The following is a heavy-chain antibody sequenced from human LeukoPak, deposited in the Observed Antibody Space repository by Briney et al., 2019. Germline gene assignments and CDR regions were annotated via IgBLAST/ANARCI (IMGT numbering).Heavy chain of an antibody. D-gene: IGHD3-3*01. J-gene: IGHJ4*02. Sequence: GGSLRLSCAASGFTFSSYSMNWVRQAPGKGLEWVSSISSSSSYIYYADSVKGRFTISRDNAKNSLYLQVNSLRAEDTAVYYCARGSYTIFGVVINFDYWGQGTLVTVSS. CDR1: GFTFSSYS. CDR2: ISSSSSYI. V-gene: IGHV3-21*01. CDR3: ARGSYTIFGVVINFDY.